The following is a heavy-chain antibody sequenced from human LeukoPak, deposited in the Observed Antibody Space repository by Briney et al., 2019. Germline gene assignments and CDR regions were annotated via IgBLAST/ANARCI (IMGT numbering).Heavy chain of an antibody. CDR3: ARETSQKGAHYMDV. V-gene: IGHV4-59*01. D-gene: IGHD3-16*01. J-gene: IGHJ6*03. CDR2: IYYSGST. CDR1: GGSISSYY. Sequence: KTSETLSLTCTVSGGSISSYYWSWIRQPPGKGLEWIGYIYYSGSTSYKPSLKSRVTISVDTSKNQFSLKLRSVTAADTAVYYCARETSQKGAHYMDVWGKGTMVTISS.